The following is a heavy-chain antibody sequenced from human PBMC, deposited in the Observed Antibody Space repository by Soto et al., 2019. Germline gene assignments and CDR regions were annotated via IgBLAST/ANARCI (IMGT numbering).Heavy chain of an antibody. V-gene: IGHV3-74*01. Sequence: EVQLVDSGGGLVQPGGSLRLSCAGSGFTFSNYWMHWVRQAPGKRLEWVSRIDHDGPTDYADSVRGRFTISGHHAENTLYLQMYSLRTEDTAVYYCVRDSHGDYWGQGTLVTVSS. J-gene: IGHJ4*02. CDR3: VRDSHGDY. CDR1: GFTFSNYW. CDR2: IDHDGPT.